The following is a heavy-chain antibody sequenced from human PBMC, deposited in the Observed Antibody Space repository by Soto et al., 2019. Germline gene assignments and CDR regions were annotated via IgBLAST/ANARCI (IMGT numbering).Heavy chain of an antibody. CDR1: GGSISSGDYS. V-gene: IGHV4-30-2*01. J-gene: IGHJ5*02. CDR2: IYHSGPT. D-gene: IGHD2-2*01. Sequence: SETLSLTCAVSGGSISSGDYSWSWIRQPRGKGLEWIGYIYHSGPTWYNPSLKSRVTISVDRSKNQFSLRLHSVTAADTAIHYCARGLGYCSTTTCSEDWFDPWGQGTPVTVSS. CDR3: ARGLGYCSTTTCSEDWFDP.